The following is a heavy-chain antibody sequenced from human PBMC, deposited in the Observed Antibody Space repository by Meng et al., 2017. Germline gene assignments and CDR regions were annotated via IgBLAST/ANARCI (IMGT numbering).Heavy chain of an antibody. D-gene: IGHD2-15*01. J-gene: IGHJ5*02. CDR1: GYSISSGYY. CDR3: ARGLLDIVVVVAATPRSWFDP. V-gene: IGHV4-38-2*01. CDR2: INHSGST. Sequence: SETLSLTCAVSGYSISSGYYWGWIRQPPGKGLEWIGSINHSGSTNYNPSLKSRVTISVDTSKNQFSLKLSSVTAADTAVYYCARGLLDIVVVVAATPRSWFDPWGQGTLVTVSS.